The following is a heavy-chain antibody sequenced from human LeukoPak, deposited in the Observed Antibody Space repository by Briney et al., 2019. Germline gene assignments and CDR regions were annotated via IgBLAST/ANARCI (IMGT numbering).Heavy chain of an antibody. J-gene: IGHJ4*02. V-gene: IGHV3-30*03. D-gene: IGHD2-21*02. CDR1: GFTFSSYG. CDR3: AREGGDSRHYFDY. Sequence: GRSLRLSCAASGFTFSSYGMHWVRQAPGKGLEWVAVISYDGSNKYYADSVKGRFTISRDNSKNTLYLQMNSLRAEDTAVYYCAREGGDSRHYFDYWGQGTLVTVSS. CDR2: ISYDGSNK.